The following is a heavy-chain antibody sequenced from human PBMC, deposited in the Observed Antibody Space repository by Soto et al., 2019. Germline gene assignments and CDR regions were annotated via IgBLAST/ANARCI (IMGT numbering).Heavy chain of an antibody. CDR3: AKTQAVDYGDYVYGMDV. D-gene: IGHD4-17*01. J-gene: IGHJ6*02. Sequence: GSLRLSCAASGFTFSSYGMHWVRQAPGKGLEWVAVIWYDGSNKYYADSVKGRFTISRDNSKNTLYLQMNSLRAEDTAVYYCAKTQAVDYGDYVYGMDVWGQGTTVTVSS. CDR2: IWYDGSNK. V-gene: IGHV3-33*06. CDR1: GFTFSSYG.